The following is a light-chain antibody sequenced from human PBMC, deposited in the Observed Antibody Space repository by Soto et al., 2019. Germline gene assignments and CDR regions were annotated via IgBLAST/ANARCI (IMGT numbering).Light chain of an antibody. J-gene: IGLJ2*01. CDR2: DVT. Sequence: QSVLTQPRSVSGSPGQSVTVSCTGTSRDVGIYNYVSWYQQRPGTAPKVMFYDVTKRPSGVPDRFSGSKSANTASLTISGLQADDEADYYCCSYAGNYTLLFGGGTQLTVL. CDR1: SRDVGIYNY. V-gene: IGLV2-11*01. CDR3: CSYAGNYTLL.